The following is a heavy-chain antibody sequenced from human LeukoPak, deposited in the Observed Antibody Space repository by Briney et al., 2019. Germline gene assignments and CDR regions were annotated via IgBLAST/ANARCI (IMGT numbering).Heavy chain of an antibody. CDR1: GFTFSSYW. J-gene: IGHJ3*02. CDR3: ARVDYGDYVAAVDI. Sequence: PGGSLRLSCAASGFTFSSYWMHWIRQAPGKGLVWVSRINSHGSDTSYADSVKGRFTISRDNAKNTLYLQMNSLRAEDTAVYHCARVDYGDYVAAVDIWGQGTMVTVFS. D-gene: IGHD4-17*01. CDR2: INSHGSDT. V-gene: IGHV3-74*01.